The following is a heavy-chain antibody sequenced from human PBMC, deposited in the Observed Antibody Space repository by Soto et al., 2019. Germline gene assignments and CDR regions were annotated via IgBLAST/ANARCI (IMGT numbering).Heavy chain of an antibody. Sequence: QVQLVQSGAEVKKPGASVKVSCKASGYTFTNYGISWVRQAPGQGLEWMGWINPYNGNTNHAQKLQGRITLTTDTSTSTAYMELRSLRSDDTAVHYCARELEGVMVVADFYYYYMDVWGKGTTVTVSS. CDR3: ARELEGVMVVADFYYYYMDV. CDR1: GYTFTNYG. V-gene: IGHV1-18*01. J-gene: IGHJ6*03. CDR2: INPYNGNT. D-gene: IGHD2-15*01.